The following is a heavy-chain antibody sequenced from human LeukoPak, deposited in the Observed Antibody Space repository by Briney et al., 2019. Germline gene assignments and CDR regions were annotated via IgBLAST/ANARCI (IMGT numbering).Heavy chain of an antibody. CDR1: GGSISSGGYY. J-gene: IGHJ4*02. D-gene: IGHD3-10*02. CDR3: ARDVRGVIIVPYFDH. Sequence: SQTLSLTCTVSGGSISSGGYYWSWIRQPPGKGLEWIGYIYHSGSTYYNPSLKSRVTISVDRSKNQFSLKLSSVTAADTAVYYCARDVRGVIIVPYFDHWGQGTLVTVSS. V-gene: IGHV4-30-2*01. CDR2: IYHSGST.